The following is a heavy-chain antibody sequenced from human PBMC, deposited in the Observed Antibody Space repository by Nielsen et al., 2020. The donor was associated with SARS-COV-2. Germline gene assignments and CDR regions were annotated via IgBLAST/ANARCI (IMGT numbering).Heavy chain of an antibody. V-gene: IGHV3-30-3*01. Sequence: GESLKISCEASGFTFSSYAMHWVRQAPGKGLEWVAVISFDGGTEYYADSVKGRFTISRDNSNNTLNLKMSSLRAEDTAIYYCARDREWKGIWYYFDNWGQGTLVTVSS. J-gene: IGHJ4*02. CDR1: GFTFSSYA. CDR3: ARDREWKGIWYYFDN. D-gene: IGHD2-15*01. CDR2: ISFDGGTE.